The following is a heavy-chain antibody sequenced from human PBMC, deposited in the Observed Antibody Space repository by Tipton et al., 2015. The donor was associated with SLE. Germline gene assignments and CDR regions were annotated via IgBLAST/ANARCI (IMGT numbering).Heavy chain of an antibody. CDR3: ARVPDSSRRRFDP. V-gene: IGHV4-59*01. D-gene: IGHD3-22*01. CDR1: GGSISNYY. CDR2: INPSGLT. Sequence: TLSLTCTVSGGSISNYYWTWIRQPPGKGLEWIGRINPSGLTHYNPSLKSRVTISIDTSKNQLSLKLTSVTAAETAVYYCARVPDSSRRRFDPWGQGTLVTVSS. J-gene: IGHJ5*02.